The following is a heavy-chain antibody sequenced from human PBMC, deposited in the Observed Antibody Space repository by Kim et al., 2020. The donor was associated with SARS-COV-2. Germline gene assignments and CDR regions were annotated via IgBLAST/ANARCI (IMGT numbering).Heavy chain of an antibody. J-gene: IGHJ4*02. V-gene: IGHV5-10-1*01. CDR3: ARLGIVATTDFDY. D-gene: IGHD5-12*01. Sequence: YTPSFQGHVTLSAAKSISPAYLQWSSLKASDTAMYYCARLGIVATTDFDYWGQGTLVTVSS.